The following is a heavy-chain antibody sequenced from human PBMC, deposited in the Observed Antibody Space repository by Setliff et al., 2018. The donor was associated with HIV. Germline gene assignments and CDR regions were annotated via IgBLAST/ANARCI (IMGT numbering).Heavy chain of an antibody. CDR2: MFYSGST. J-gene: IGHJ3*02. Sequence: PSETLSLTCTVSGGSISSHYWSWIRQPPGKGLEWIGYMFYSGSTNYNPSLKSRVTIFIDTSKNQFSLKLSSVTAADTAVYYCARAPFYYGSRHAFDIWGQGTKVTVSS. D-gene: IGHD3-10*01. CDR1: GGSISSHY. V-gene: IGHV4-59*11. CDR3: ARAPFYYGSRHAFDI.